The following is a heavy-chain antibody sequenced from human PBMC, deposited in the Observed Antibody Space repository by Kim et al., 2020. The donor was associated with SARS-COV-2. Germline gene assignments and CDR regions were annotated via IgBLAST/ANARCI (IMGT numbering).Heavy chain of an antibody. D-gene: IGHD1-1*01. CDR3: ARGGRGWNARGVFKYNWFDP. V-gene: IGHV4-30-2*01. Sequence: SETLSLTCAVSGGSISSGGYSWSWIRQPPGKGLEWIGYIYHSGSTYYNPSLKSRVTISVDRSKNQFSLKLSSVTAADTAVYYCARGGRGWNARGVFKYNWFDPWGQGTLVTVSS. J-gene: IGHJ5*02. CDR2: IYHSGST. CDR1: GGSISSGGYS.